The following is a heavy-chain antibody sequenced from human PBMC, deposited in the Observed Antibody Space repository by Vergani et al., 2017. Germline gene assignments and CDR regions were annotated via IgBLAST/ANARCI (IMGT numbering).Heavy chain of an antibody. CDR3: AKDHDAGEKYYFDY. CDR2: IFSNDEK. J-gene: IGHJ4*02. D-gene: IGHD3-16*01. V-gene: IGHV2-26*01. CDR1: GFSLSNARMG. Sequence: QVTLKESGPVLVKPTETLTLTCTVSGFSLSNARMGVSWIRQPPGKALEWLAHIFSNDEKSYSTSLKSRLTISKDTSKSQVVLTMTNMDPVDTATYYCAKDHDAGEKYYFDYWGQGTLVTVSS.